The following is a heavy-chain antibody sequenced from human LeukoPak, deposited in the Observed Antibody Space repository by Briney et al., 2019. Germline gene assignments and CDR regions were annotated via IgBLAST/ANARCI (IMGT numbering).Heavy chain of an antibody. CDR2: ITSSGSTM. CDR1: GFTFSSYS. Sequence: GGSLRLSCAASGFTFSSYSMNWVRQAPGKGLEWVSYITSSGSTMYYADSLKGRFTISRDNAKNTLYLQMNSLRAEDTAVYYCAKDGRDGYKDYWGQGTLVTVSS. V-gene: IGHV3-48*04. D-gene: IGHD5-24*01. CDR3: AKDGRDGYKDY. J-gene: IGHJ4*02.